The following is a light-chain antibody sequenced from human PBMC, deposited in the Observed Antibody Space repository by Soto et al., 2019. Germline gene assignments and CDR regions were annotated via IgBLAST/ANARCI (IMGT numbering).Light chain of an antibody. CDR3: VSYTNSDTYI. V-gene: IGLV2-14*01. CDR1: SSDVGGYNY. J-gene: IGLJ1*01. CDR2: EVS. Sequence: QSALTQPASVSGSPGQSITISCTGTSSDVGGYNYVSWYQQHPGKAPKLMIYEVSNRPSGVSNRFSGSKSGNTASLTISGLQAEDEADYYCVSYTNSDTYIFGTGTKVTVL.